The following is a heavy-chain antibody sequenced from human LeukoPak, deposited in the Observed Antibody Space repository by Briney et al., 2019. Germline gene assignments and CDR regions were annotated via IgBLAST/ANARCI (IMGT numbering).Heavy chain of an antibody. J-gene: IGHJ4*02. Sequence: PSETLSLTCTVSGDSIKNNFWSWIRQSPGKRLEWIGYIYYSGTTNYNPSLKSRVTISVDNSNNKFSLRLSSVTAADTALYYRARGTLYSGWSYYFDSWGQGTLVTVSS. CDR3: ARGTLYSGWSYYFDS. D-gene: IGHD6-19*01. CDR2: IYYSGTT. V-gene: IGHV4-59*12. CDR1: GDSIKNNF.